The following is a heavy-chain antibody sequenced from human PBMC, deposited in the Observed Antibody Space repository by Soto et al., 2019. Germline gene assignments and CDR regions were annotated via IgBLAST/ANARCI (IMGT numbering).Heavy chain of an antibody. CDR1: GFTFSNAW. CDR3: TPGPTVTTPFDY. CDR2: IKSKTDGGTT. J-gene: IGHJ4*02. V-gene: IGHV3-15*01. Sequence: PGGSLRLSCAASGFTFSNAWMSWVRQAPGKGLEWVGRIKSKTDGGTTDYAAPVKGRFTISRDDSKNTLYLQMNSLKTEDTAVYYCTPGPTVTTPFDYWGQGTLVTVSS. D-gene: IGHD4-17*01.